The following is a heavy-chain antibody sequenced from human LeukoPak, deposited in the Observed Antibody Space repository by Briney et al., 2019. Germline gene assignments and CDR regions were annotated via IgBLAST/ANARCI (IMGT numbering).Heavy chain of an antibody. CDR2: TYTSGDT. CDR3: TIGGASGSLAH. J-gene: IGHJ4*02. Sequence: PSETLSLTCTVSRASISDNYWSWSRQPAGKALEWIGRTYTSGDTNYTPSLQSRASVSVDTSKNQFYLSLRYVTAADTAVYYCTIGGASGSLAHWGPGTLVTVSS. D-gene: IGHD6-13*01. V-gene: IGHV4-4*07. CDR1: RASISDNY.